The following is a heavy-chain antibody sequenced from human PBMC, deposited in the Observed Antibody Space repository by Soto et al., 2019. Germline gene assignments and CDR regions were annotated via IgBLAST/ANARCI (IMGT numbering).Heavy chain of an antibody. CDR2: ISGSGGST. J-gene: IGHJ6*02. D-gene: IGHD3-10*01. CDR1: GFTFSSYA. Sequence: SGGSLRLSCAASGFTFSSYAMSWVRQAPGKGLEWVSAISGSGGSTYYADSVKGRFTISRDNSKNTLYLQMNSLRAEDTAVYYCAKDYYGSGRHYYGMDVWGQGTTVTVSS. V-gene: IGHV3-23*01. CDR3: AKDYYGSGRHYYGMDV.